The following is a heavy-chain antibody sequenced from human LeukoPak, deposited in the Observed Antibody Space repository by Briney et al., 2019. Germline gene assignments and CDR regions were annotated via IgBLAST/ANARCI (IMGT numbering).Heavy chain of an antibody. J-gene: IGHJ4*02. D-gene: IGHD6-19*01. Sequence: GASVKVSYKASGYTFTGYYMHWVRQAPGQGLEWMGWINPNSGGTNYAQKFQGWVTMTRDTSISTAYMELSRLRSDDTAVYYCARETGYSGWERRFDYWGQGTLVTVSS. CDR1: GYTFTGYY. V-gene: IGHV1-2*04. CDR2: INPNSGGT. CDR3: ARETGYSGWERRFDY.